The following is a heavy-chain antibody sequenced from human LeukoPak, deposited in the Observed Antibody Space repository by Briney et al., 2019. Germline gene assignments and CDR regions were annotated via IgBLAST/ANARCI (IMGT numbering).Heavy chain of an antibody. J-gene: IGHJ4*02. CDR1: GFTFSRSG. V-gene: IGHV3-30*18. CDR2: ISHDGNNK. Sequence: GGSLRLSCAASGFTFSRSGMHWVRQAPGKGLEWVAVISHDGNNKDYADTVKGRFTISSDNSKNTLYLQMNSLRPEDTAVYYCAKDFYDDCILWYFHHWGQGTLVTVSS. CDR3: AKDFYDDCILWYFHH. D-gene: IGHD2-21*01.